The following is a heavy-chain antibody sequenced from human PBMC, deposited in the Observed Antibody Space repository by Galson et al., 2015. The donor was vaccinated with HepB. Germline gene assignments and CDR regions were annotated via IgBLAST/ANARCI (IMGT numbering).Heavy chain of an antibody. V-gene: IGHV1-18*04. J-gene: IGHJ4*02. Sequence: SVKVSCKASGYTFSSYGISWVRQAPGQGLEWVGWISNFNDNAKYADKVQGRVTMTTDTSTSTAYMELRSLRFDDTGVYYCAREFYLNTPMEYYFDHWGQGTLVSVSS. CDR1: GYTFSSYG. CDR2: ISNFNDNA. D-gene: IGHD5-18*01. CDR3: AREFYLNTPMEYYFDH.